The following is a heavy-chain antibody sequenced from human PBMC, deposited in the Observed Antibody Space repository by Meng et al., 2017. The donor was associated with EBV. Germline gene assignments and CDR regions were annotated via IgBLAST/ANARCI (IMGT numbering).Heavy chain of an antibody. J-gene: IGHJ4*02. CDR1: GGTFSSYA. V-gene: IGHV1-69*06. CDR2: IIPIFGTA. Sequence: QGQVGHSGAEVKKPGSSVKVSCKASGGTFSSYAISWVRQAPGQGLEWMGGIIPIFGTANYAQKFQGRVTITADKSTSTAYMELSSLRSEDTAVYYCARAEIAAAGRLDYWGQGTLVTVSS. D-gene: IGHD6-13*01. CDR3: ARAEIAAAGRLDY.